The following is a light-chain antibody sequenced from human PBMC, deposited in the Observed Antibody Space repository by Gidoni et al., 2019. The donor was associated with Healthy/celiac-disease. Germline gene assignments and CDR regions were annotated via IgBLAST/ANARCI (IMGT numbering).Light chain of an antibody. CDR3: SSYTSSSTLVV. V-gene: IGLV2-14*01. CDR1: SRDVGGYNY. Sequence: QSALTQPAPVSGSPGQSITISCTGTSRDVGGYNYVSCYQQHPGKAPKLMIYDVSNRPSGVSNRFSGSKSGNTASLTISGLQAEDEADYYCSSYTSSSTLVVFGGGTKLTVL. CDR2: DVS. J-gene: IGLJ2*01.